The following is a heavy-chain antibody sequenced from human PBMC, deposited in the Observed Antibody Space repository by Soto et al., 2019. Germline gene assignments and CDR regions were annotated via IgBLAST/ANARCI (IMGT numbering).Heavy chain of an antibody. CDR3: ARSGLALPYSASHWFDP. Sequence: PGGSLRLSCAASGFTFSSYAMHWVRQAPGKGLEWVAVISYDGSNKYYADSVKGRFTISRDNAKNSLFLQMNSLRGEDTAVYYCARSGLALPYSASHWFDPWGHGTLVTASS. D-gene: IGHD3-22*01. CDR2: ISYDGSNK. V-gene: IGHV3-30-3*01. CDR1: GFTFSSYA. J-gene: IGHJ5*02.